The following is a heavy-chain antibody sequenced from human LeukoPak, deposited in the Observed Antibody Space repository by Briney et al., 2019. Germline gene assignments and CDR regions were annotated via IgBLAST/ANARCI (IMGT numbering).Heavy chain of an antibody. D-gene: IGHD2-21*01. V-gene: IGHV3-23*01. CDR3: AKRGLDYYYYYGMDV. J-gene: IGHJ6*02. CDR1: GFTFSSYA. CDR2: TSGSGGST. Sequence: GGSLRLSCAASGFTFSSYAMSWVRQAPGKGLEWVSATSGSGGSTYYADSVKGRFTISRDNSKNTLYLQMNSLRAEDTAVYYCAKRGLDYYYYYGMDVWGQGTTVTVSS.